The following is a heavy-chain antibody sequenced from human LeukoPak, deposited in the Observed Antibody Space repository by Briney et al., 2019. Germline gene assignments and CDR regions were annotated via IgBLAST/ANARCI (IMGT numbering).Heavy chain of an antibody. J-gene: IGHJ4*02. Sequence: ASVKVSCKASGYTFTSYGISWVRQAPGQGLEWMGWISAYNGNTNYAQKLQGRVTMTTDTSTSTAYMELRSLRSDDTAVYYCARDLSGHCSGGSCSMPGYWGQGTLVTVSS. CDR1: GYTFTSYG. CDR3: ARDLSGHCSGGSCSMPGY. D-gene: IGHD2-15*01. CDR2: ISAYNGNT. V-gene: IGHV1-18*01.